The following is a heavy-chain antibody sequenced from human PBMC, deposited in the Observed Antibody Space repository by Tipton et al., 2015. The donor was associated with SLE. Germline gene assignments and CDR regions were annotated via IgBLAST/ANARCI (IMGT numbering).Heavy chain of an antibody. CDR1: GGSISSSSYY. Sequence: TLSLTCTVSGGSISSSSYYWGWIRQPPGKGLEWIGSIYYSGTTYYNPSLKSRVSISVDTSKNQFSLKLSSVTAADTAVYYCARGVAIYWITYYDYYMDAWGKGTTVTVSS. CDR3: ARGVAIYWITYYDYYMDA. V-gene: IGHV4-39*01. D-gene: IGHD2-2*03. CDR2: IYYSGTT. J-gene: IGHJ6*03.